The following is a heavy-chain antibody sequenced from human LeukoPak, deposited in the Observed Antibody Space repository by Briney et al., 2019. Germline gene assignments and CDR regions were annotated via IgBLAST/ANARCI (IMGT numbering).Heavy chain of an antibody. J-gene: IGHJ1*01. D-gene: IGHD6-19*01. V-gene: IGHV4-4*07. CDR3: ARDEDSSGHPRHFQH. CDR1: GGSISSYY. CDR2: IYTSGST. Sequence: PSETLSLTCTVSGGSISSYYWSWIRQPAGKGLEWIGRIYTSGSTNYNPSLKSRVTMSVDTSKNQFSLKLSSVTAADTAVYYCARDEDSSGHPRHFQHWGQGTLVTVFS.